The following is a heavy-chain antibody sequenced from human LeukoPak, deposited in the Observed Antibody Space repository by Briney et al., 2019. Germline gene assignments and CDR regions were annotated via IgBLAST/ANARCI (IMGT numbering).Heavy chain of an antibody. CDR2: INYSGVT. CDR3: ARAHDFWSGYSFDC. J-gene: IGHJ4*02. D-gene: IGHD3-3*01. V-gene: IGHV4-30-4*01. Sequence: PSETLSLTCSVSGASFDGGDYYWNWIRQTPGKGLEWIGFINYSGVTYYNPSLKSRVTISRDTSKMRFSLELSSVTAADTAVYFCARAHDFWSGYSFDCWSQGTLVTVSS. CDR1: GASFDGGDYY.